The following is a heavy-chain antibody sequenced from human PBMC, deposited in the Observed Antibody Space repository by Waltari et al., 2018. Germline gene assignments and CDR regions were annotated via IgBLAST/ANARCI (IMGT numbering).Heavy chain of an antibody. D-gene: IGHD3-10*01. Sequence: QLQLQESGPGLVKPSETLSLTCTVSGGSISSSSYYWGWIRQPPGKGLEWIGSIYYSGSTYYNPSLKSRVTISVDTSKNQFSLKLSSVTAADTAVYYCARATKKRITMVRGVGPYFDYWGQGTLVTVSS. J-gene: IGHJ4*02. V-gene: IGHV4-39*07. CDR3: ARATKKRITMVRGVGPYFDY. CDR1: GGSISSSSYY. CDR2: IYYSGST.